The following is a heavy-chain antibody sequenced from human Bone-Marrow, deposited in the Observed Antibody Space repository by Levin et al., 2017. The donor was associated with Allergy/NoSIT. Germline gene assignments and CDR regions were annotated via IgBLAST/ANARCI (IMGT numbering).Heavy chain of an antibody. V-gene: IGHV3-9*01. Sequence: GGSLRLSCAASGFSFDDYAMHWVRKSPGKGLEWVSGISWNSGTTGYADSVWGRFTISRDNAKKSVFLQMESLTPDDTAVYYCAKSLGNRHYYDSSGLDFWGQRTLLTVSS. CDR1: GFSFDDYA. J-gene: IGHJ4*02. CDR2: ISWNSGTT. D-gene: IGHD3-22*01. CDR3: AKSLGNRHYYDSSGLDF.